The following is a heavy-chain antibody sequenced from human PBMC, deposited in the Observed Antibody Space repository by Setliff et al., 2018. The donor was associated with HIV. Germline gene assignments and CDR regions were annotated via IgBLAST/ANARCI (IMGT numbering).Heavy chain of an antibody. J-gene: IGHJ4*02. CDR3: ARSIGTVRGITEFDY. V-gene: IGHV4-59*12. CDR1: GGSISSYY. D-gene: IGHD3-10*01. Sequence: LSLTCTVSGGSISSYYWSWIRQPPGKGLEWSGSIYYSGTTNYNPSLKSRVTMSVDTSKNQFSLKLSSVTAADTAVYYCARSIGTVRGITEFDYWGQGTLVTVS. CDR2: IYYSGTT.